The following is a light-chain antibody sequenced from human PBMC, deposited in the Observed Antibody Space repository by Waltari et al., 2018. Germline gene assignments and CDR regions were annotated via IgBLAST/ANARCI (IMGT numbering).Light chain of an antibody. V-gene: IGKV4-1*01. CDR2: WAS. Sequence: DIVMTQSPDSLGVSLGERAHINCTSSQSVLHTNNKAYLAGYQQKPEQPPKLLIYWASTREVGVPDRFSGSGSGTSFTLTISSLQAEDVAVYYCQQYYSTPNTFGQGTKLEIK. CDR3: QQYYSTPNT. CDR1: QSVLHTNNKAY. J-gene: IGKJ2*01.